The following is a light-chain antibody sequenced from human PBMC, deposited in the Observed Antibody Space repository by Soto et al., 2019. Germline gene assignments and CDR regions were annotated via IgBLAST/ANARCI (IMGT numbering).Light chain of an antibody. CDR3: QKYNSAPPEAT. V-gene: IGKV1-27*01. CDR1: QGISNY. J-gene: IGKJ4*01. Sequence: DIQMTQSPSSLSASVGDRVTITCRASQGISNYVAWYQQKPGKVPKLLIYAASTLQSGVPSRFSGSGSGTDFTLTISSLQPEDVATYYCQKYNSAPPEATFGGGTKVEIK. CDR2: AAS.